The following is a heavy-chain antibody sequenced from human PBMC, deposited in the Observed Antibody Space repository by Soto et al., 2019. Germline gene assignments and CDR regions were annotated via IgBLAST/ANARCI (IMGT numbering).Heavy chain of an antibody. V-gene: IGHV2-5*02. D-gene: IGHD4-17*01. J-gene: IGHJ5*01. CDR1: GFSLTTSGVG. CDR3: AKDYRGNHWFDF. CDR2: IYWDDDK. Sequence: SGPTLVNHTQTLTLTCTFSGFSLTTSGVGVGWIRQPPGKALEWLALIYWDDDKRYSPSLKSRLTITKDTSKNQVVLTMTNMDPADTAFYYCAKDYRGNHWFDFWGLGTLVTVSS.